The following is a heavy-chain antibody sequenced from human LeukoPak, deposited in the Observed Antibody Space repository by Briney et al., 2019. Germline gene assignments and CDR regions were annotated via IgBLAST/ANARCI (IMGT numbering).Heavy chain of an antibody. D-gene: IGHD5-24*01. CDR1: GFTFSSYA. CDR3: AKDLHYNDGRWEFGP. CDR2: FGGSGGTI. V-gene: IGHV3-23*01. Sequence: GGSLRLSCAASGFTFSSYAMSWVRQAPGKGLEWVSHFGGSGGTIYYADFVKGRFTISRDNSKNTVYLQMNSQRVEDTAIYYCAKDLHYNDGRWEFGPWGQGPLVTVSS. J-gene: IGHJ5*02.